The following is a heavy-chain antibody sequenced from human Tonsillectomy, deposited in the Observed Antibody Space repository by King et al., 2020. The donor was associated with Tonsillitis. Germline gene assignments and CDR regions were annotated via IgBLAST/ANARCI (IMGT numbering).Heavy chain of an antibody. V-gene: IGHV3-9*01. D-gene: IGHD3-22*01. CDR1: EFTFDDYA. J-gene: IGHJ4*02. CDR2: ISRNSGSI. CDR3: ANAADPGGSGYVISLNY. Sequence: VQLVESGGGLVQPGRSLRLSCAASEFTFDDYAMHWVRQAPGKGLEWVSGISRNSGSIGYADSVKGRFTISRDNAKNSLYLQMNSLRAEDTALYYCANAADPGGSGYVISLNYWGQGTLVTVSS.